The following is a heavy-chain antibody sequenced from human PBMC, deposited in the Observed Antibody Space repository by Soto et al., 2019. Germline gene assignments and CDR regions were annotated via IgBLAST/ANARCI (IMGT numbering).Heavy chain of an antibody. Sequence: QVQLVQSGAEEKKPGASVKVSCKASGYTFTSYAMHWVRQAPGQRLEWLGWINAGNGNTKYSQKFQGRVTITRDTSASTAYMELSSVRSEDTAVYYCAIDPSYYGMDVWGQGTTVTVSS. V-gene: IGHV1-3*05. J-gene: IGHJ6*02. CDR1: GYTFTSYA. CDR3: AIDPSYYGMDV. CDR2: INAGNGNT.